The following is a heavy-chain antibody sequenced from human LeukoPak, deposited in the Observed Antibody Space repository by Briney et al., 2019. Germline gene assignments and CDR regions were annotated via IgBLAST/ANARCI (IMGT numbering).Heavy chain of an antibody. Sequence: SETLSLTCTVSGYSISSGYYWGWIRQPPGKGLEWIGSIYHSGSTYYNPSLKSRVTISVDTSKNQFSLKLSSVTAADTAVYYCARLVVVGAGPHFDYWGQGTLVTVSS. CDR3: ARLVVVGAGPHFDY. CDR2: IYHSGST. CDR1: GYSISSGYY. J-gene: IGHJ4*02. V-gene: IGHV4-38-2*02. D-gene: IGHD2-8*02.